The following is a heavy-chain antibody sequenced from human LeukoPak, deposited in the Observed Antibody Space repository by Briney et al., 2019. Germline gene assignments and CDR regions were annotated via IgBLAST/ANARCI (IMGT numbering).Heavy chain of an antibody. J-gene: IGHJ4*02. CDR2: INPNSGGT. CDR3: ARDLGSLVVPAATPDY. V-gene: IGHV1-2*02. CDR1: GYTFTGYY. D-gene: IGHD2-2*01. Sequence: GASVKVSCKASGYTFTGYYMHWVRQAPGQGLEWMGWINPNSGGTNYAQKLQGRVTMTRDTSISTAYMELSRLRSDDTAVYYCARDLGSLVVPAATPDYWGQGTLVTVSS.